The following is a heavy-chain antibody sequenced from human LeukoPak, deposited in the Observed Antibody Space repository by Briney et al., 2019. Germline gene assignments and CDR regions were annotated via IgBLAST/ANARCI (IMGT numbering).Heavy chain of an antibody. V-gene: IGHV5-51*01. CDR1: GYSFTSYW. CDR3: ARRAQQDAFDI. J-gene: IGHJ3*02. CDR2: IYPGDSDT. Sequence: GESLKIPCQGSGYSFTSYWIGWVRQMPGKGLEWMGIIYPGDSDTRYSPSFHGQVTISADKSISTAYLQWSSLKASDTAMYYCARRAQQDAFDIWGQGTMVTVSS.